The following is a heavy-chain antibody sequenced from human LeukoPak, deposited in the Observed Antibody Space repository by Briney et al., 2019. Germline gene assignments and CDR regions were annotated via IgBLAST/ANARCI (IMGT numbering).Heavy chain of an antibody. CDR2: INNSGDKT. CDR3: AKDFVRYFDLLLPFDP. J-gene: IGHJ5*02. CDR1: GFTFNIYS. Sequence: GESLSLSCAASGFTFNIYSMTWVRQAPGKGLEWVSTINNSGDKTYCADSVRGRFTISRDNSKNTLFLQMDRLRAEDTAIYYCAKDFVRYFDLLLPFDPWGQGTLVTVSS. V-gene: IGHV3-23*01. D-gene: IGHD3-9*01.